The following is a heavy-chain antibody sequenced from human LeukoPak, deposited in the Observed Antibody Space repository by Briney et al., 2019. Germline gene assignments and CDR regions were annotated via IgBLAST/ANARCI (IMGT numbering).Heavy chain of an antibody. CDR3: ARHYCGGDCPYGMDV. CDR2: IYHSGST. V-gene: IGHV4-30-2*02. J-gene: IGHJ6*02. D-gene: IGHD2-21*02. CDR1: GGSISSGGYS. Sequence: PSETLSLTCAVSGGSISSGGYSWSWIRQPPGKGLEWIGYIYHSGSTYYNPSLKSRVTISVDTSKNQFSLKLSSVTAADTAVYYCARHYCGGDCPYGMDVWGQGTTVTVSS.